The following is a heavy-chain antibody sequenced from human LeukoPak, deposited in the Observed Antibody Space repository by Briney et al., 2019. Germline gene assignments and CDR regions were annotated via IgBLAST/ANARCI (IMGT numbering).Heavy chain of an antibody. J-gene: IGHJ6*02. Sequence: PAETLTLTCTVSGGSISSYSWSWLRQPPGKGLEWIAYIYYSGSTNYNPSLKSRVTISVDTSKTQLSLKLSSVTAADTAVYYCARDCSGGSCYLYGMDVWGQATTVTVSS. V-gene: IGHV4-59*01. CDR1: GGSISSYS. CDR3: ARDCSGGSCYLYGMDV. CDR2: IYYSGST. D-gene: IGHD2-15*01.